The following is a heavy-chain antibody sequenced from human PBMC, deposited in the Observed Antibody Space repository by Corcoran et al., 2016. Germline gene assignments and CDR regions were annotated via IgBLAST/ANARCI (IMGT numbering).Heavy chain of an antibody. D-gene: IGHD2-15*01. CDR2: ISAYNGNT. J-gene: IGHJ3*02. CDR3: AREIGYCSGGSCYAHDAFDI. CDR1: GYTFTSYG. Sequence: QVQLVQSGAEVKKLGASVKVSCKASGYTFTSYGISWVRKAPGQGLEWMGWISAYNGNTNYAQKLQGRVTMTTNTSTSTAYMKLRSLRSDDTAVYYCAREIGYCSGGSCYAHDAFDIWGQGTMVTVSS. V-gene: IGHV1-18*01.